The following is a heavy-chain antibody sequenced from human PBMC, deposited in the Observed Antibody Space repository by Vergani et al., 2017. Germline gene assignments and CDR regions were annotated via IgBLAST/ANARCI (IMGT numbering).Heavy chain of an antibody. V-gene: IGHV3-30*02. CDR3: TKAGQYDSDNFHDS. Sequence: QVQLVESGGGVVQPGGSLRLSCIASGFTFRIYGMHWVRQAPGKGLEWVAFIRYDGTKRFYGDSVKGRFTISRDNSQTTVFLQMNSLRADDSAVYHCTKAGQYDSDNFHDSWGQGALVTVAS. J-gene: IGHJ1*01. D-gene: IGHD3-22*01. CDR2: IRYDGTKR. CDR1: GFTFRIYG.